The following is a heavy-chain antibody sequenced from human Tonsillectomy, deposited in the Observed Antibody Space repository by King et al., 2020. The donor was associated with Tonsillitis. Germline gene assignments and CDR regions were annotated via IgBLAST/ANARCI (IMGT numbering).Heavy chain of an antibody. V-gene: IGHV3-9*01. J-gene: IGHJ4*02. CDR3: AKARPFPTANFDY. D-gene: IGHD2-2*01. CDR1: GFTFDDYA. CDR2: ISWNSGSI. Sequence: VQLVESGGGLVQPGRSLRLSCAASGFTFDDYAMHWVRQAPGKGLEWVSGISWNSGSIDYADSVKGRFTISRDNAKNSLYLQMNSLRTEDTALYYCAKARPFPTANFDYWGQGTLVTVSS.